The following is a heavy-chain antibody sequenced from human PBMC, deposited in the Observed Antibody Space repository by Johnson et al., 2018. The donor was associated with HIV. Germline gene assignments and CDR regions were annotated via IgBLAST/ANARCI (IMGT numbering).Heavy chain of an antibody. CDR1: GFTFSSYG. V-gene: IGHV3-30*03. CDR3: ARGGDVVWFGEFPGAFDV. D-gene: IGHD3-10*01. CDR2: ISYNGSNK. J-gene: IGHJ3*01. Sequence: VQLVESGGGVVQPGRSLRLSCAASGFTFSSYGMHWVRQAPGKGLEWVAVISYNGSNKYYADSVKGRFTISRDNAKNTLYVQMNSLRAEDTAVYYCARGGDVVWFGEFPGAFDVWGQGTMVTVSS.